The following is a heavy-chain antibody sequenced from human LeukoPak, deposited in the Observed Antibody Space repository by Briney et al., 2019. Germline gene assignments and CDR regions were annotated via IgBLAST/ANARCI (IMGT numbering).Heavy chain of an antibody. CDR2: ISAYNGNT. CDR1: GYTFTSYG. Sequence: ASVKVSCKASGYTFTSYGISWVRRAPGQGLEWMGWISAYNGNTNYAQKLQGRVTMTTDTSTSTAYMELRSLRSDDTAVYYCAREGVYDSSGYYWAAVRAAGAFDIWGQGTMVTVSS. CDR3: AREGVYDSSGYYWAAVRAAGAFDI. D-gene: IGHD3-22*01. J-gene: IGHJ3*02. V-gene: IGHV1-18*01.